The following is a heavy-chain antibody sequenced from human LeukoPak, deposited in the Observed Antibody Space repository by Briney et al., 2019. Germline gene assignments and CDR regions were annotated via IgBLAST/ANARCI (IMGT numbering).Heavy chain of an antibody. V-gene: IGHV1-46*01. CDR2: INPSGGST. CDR3: ARDAAISDAFDI. CDR1: GYTFTSYY. J-gene: IGHJ3*02. D-gene: IGHD2-21*01. Sequence: GASVKVSCKXSGYTFTSYYMHWVRQAPGQGLEWMGIINPSGGSTSYSQKFQGRVTMTRDTSTSIVYMELSSLRSEDTAVYYCARDAAISDAFDIWGQGTLVTVSS.